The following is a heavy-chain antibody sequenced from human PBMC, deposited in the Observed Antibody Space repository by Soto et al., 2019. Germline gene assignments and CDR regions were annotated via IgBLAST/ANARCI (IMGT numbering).Heavy chain of an antibody. CDR3: AKLARKYCSSTSCYPNDY. J-gene: IGHJ4*02. CDR2: ISGSGGST. D-gene: IGHD2-2*01. Sequence: EVQLLESGGGLVQPGGSLRLSCAASGFTFSSYAMSWVRQAPGKGLEWVSAISGSGGSTYYADSVKGRFTISRDNSKNTLYLQMNSLRAEDTAVYYCAKLARKYCSSTSCYPNDYWGQGTLVTDSS. V-gene: IGHV3-23*01. CDR1: GFTFSSYA.